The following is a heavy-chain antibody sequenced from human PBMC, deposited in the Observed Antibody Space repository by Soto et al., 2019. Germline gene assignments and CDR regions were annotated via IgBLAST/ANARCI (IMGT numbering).Heavy chain of an antibody. J-gene: IGHJ6*02. D-gene: IGHD5-18*01. CDR2: IWYDGSNK. Sequence: GGSLRLSCAASGFTFSSYGMHWVRQAPGKGLEWVAVIWYDGSNKYYADSVKGRFTISRDNSKNTLYLQMNSLRAEDTAVYYCARPYSYGYGLHYYYGMDVWGQGTTVTVSS. CDR3: ARPYSYGYGLHYYYGMDV. V-gene: IGHV3-33*01. CDR1: GFTFSSYG.